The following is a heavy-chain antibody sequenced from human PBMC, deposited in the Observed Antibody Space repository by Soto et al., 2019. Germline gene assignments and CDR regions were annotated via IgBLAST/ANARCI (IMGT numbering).Heavy chain of an antibody. Sequence: SSETLSLTCTFSCASIISYFWTWIRQPAGKGLDWIGRISTSGTTNYNPSLKSRVTMSVDTSKNHFSLNLSSVTAADTAVYYCAREAGPDRWFDPWGQGTLVTVSS. D-gene: IGHD6-19*01. CDR1: CASIISYF. J-gene: IGHJ5*02. CDR3: AREAGPDRWFDP. V-gene: IGHV4-4*07. CDR2: ISTSGTT.